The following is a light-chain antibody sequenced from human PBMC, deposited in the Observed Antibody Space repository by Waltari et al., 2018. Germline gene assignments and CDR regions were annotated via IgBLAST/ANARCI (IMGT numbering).Light chain of an antibody. Sequence: TWRVSHEINIWLAWKHQKPGRATKLLSYAACSFQSGVPSVFSGSRSGADCTLTVSSLQPGDFATYYCQQANRFPLTFGGGTKVEV. V-gene: IGKV1-12*01. J-gene: IGKJ4*01. CDR2: AAC. CDR1: HEINIW. CDR3: QQANRFPLT.